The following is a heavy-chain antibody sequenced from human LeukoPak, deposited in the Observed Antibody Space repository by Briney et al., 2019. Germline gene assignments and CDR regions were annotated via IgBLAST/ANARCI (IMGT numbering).Heavy chain of an antibody. CDR2: IRYDGSNK. CDR3: AKDQGMSTPNDY. D-gene: IGHD2-2*01. Sequence: GGSLRLSCAASGFTFSSYGMHWVRQAPGKGLEWVAFIRYDGSNKYYADSVKGRFTISRDNSKNTLYLQMNSLRAEDTAVYYCAKDQGMSTPNDYWGQGTLVTVSS. J-gene: IGHJ4*02. CDR1: GFTFSSYG. V-gene: IGHV3-30*02.